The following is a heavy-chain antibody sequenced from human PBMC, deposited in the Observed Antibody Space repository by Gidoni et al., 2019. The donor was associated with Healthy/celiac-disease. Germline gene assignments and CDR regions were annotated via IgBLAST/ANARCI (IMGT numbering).Heavy chain of an antibody. Sequence: EVQLVESGGGLVKPGGSLRLSCAASGFTFSSYSMNWVRQAPGKGLEWVSSISSSSSYIYYADSVKGRFTISRDNAKNSLYLQMNSLRAEDTAVYYCASVCGSCDNWFDPWGQGTLVTVSS. J-gene: IGHJ5*02. CDR1: GFTFSSYS. V-gene: IGHV3-21*01. D-gene: IGHD2-15*01. CDR2: ISSSSSYI. CDR3: ASVCGSCDNWFDP.